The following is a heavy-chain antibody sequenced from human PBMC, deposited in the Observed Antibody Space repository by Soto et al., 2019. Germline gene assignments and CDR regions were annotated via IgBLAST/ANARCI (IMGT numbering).Heavy chain of an antibody. Sequence: LRLSCVASGFNFKKFAMSWVRQAPGEGLEWVSGISCCGGSTPYADSVKGRFSIARDDSTNTLSLQMNNLRVEDTAQYYCAKADGEQWLLPHLDKWGQGTLVTVSS. D-gene: IGHD6-19*01. J-gene: IGHJ4*02. V-gene: IGHV3-23*01. CDR3: AKADGEQWLLPHLDK. CDR2: ISCCGGST. CDR1: GFNFKKFA.